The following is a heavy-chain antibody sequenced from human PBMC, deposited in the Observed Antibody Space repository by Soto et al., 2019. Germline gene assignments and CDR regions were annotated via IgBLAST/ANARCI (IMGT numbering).Heavy chain of an antibody. Sequence: GGSLRLSCAASGFTFSSYGMHWVRQAPGKGLEWVAVISYDGSNKYYADSVKGRFTISRDNSKNTLYLQMNSLRAEDTAVYYCATGPDIVVVPAAFLLFWGQGTLVTVSS. D-gene: IGHD2-2*01. V-gene: IGHV3-30*03. CDR2: ISYDGSNK. CDR3: ATGPDIVVVPAAFLLF. CDR1: GFTFSSYG. J-gene: IGHJ4*02.